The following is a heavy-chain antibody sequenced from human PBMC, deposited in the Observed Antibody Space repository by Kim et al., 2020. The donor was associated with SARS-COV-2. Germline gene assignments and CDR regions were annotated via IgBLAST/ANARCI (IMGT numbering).Heavy chain of an antibody. V-gene: IGHV4-39*01. CDR3: VRYTGNFGYYFDH. D-gene: IGHD1-7*01. J-gene: IGHJ4*02. Sequence: SETLSLTCTVSGGSISISNFYWSWLRQPPGKELEWIATIYYSGNTYYNPSLKSRVTISVDTSKNQFSLKLSSVTAADTAIYSCVRYTGNFGYYFDHWGQGTLVPVTS. CDR2: IYYSGNT. CDR1: GGSISISNFY.